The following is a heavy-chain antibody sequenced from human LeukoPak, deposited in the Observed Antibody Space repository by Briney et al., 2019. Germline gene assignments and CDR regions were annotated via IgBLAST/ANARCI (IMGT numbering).Heavy chain of an antibody. V-gene: IGHV4-39*01. CDR1: GGSISSSIYY. J-gene: IGHJ4*02. CDR3: ASFRGWELLGRVDY. D-gene: IGHD1-26*01. CDR2: IYSSGST. Sequence: SETLSLTCAISGGSISSSIYYWGWIRQPPGKGLEWIGSIYSSGSTSYNPSLKSRVTISVDTSKNQFSLKLSSVTAADTAVYYCASFRGWELLGRVDYWGQGTLVTVSS.